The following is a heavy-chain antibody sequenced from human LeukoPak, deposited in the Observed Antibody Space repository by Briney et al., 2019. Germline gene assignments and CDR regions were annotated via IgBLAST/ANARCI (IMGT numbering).Heavy chain of an antibody. CDR3: AREGYYDSSGYRMVGAFDI. CDR1: GGSISSGGYS. Sequence: SETLSLTRAVSGGSISSGGYSWSWIRQPPGKGLEWIGYIYHSGSTYYNPSLKSRVTISVDRSKNQFSLKLSSVTAADTAVYYCAREGYYDSSGYRMVGAFDIWGQGTMVTVSS. D-gene: IGHD3-22*01. CDR2: IYHSGST. J-gene: IGHJ3*02. V-gene: IGHV4-30-2*01.